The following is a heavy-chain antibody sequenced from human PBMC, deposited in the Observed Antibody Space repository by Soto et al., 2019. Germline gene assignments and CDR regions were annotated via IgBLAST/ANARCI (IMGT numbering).Heavy chain of an antibody. CDR2: IYYSGST. Sequence: SETLSLTCTVSGGSISSSSYYWGWIRQPPGKGLEWIGSIYYSGSTYYNPSLKSRVTISGDTSKNQLSLKLSFATAADTAVYYCARRLKRYSWFDYWGQGTLVTVSS. CDR3: ARRLKRYSWFDY. J-gene: IGHJ4*02. V-gene: IGHV4-39*01. D-gene: IGHD1-1*01. CDR1: GGSISSSSYY.